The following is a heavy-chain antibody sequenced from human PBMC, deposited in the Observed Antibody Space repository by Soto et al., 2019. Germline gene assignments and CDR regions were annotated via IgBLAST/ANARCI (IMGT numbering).Heavy chain of an antibody. J-gene: IGHJ5*02. CDR3: ARLHIVVVPAAPNWFDP. Sequence: GESLKISCKGSGYSFTSYWIGWVRQMPGKGLEWMGIIYPGDSDTRYSPSFQGQVTISADKSISTAYLQWSGLKASDTAMYYCARLHIVVVPAAPNWFDPWGQGTLVTVSS. D-gene: IGHD2-2*01. CDR1: GYSFTSYW. V-gene: IGHV5-51*01. CDR2: IYPGDSDT.